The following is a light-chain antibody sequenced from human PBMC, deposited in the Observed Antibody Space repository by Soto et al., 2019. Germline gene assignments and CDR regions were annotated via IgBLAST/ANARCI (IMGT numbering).Light chain of an antibody. J-gene: IGKJ3*01. CDR1: QSVRSS. CDR2: DAS. CDR3: QQRSNWPPEVT. Sequence: EIVLTQSPDTLSLSPGERATLSCRDSQSVRSSLAWYQQKPGQAPRLLIYDASNRATGIPARFSGSGSGTDFTLTISSLEPEDFAVYYCQQRSNWPPEVTFGPGTKVDIK. V-gene: IGKV3-11*01.